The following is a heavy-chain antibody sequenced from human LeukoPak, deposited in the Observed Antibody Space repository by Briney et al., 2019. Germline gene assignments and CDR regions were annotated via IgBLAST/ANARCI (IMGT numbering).Heavy chain of an antibody. CDR3: ARAIPRGMEV. CDR1: GDTFSSYA. J-gene: IGHJ6*02. Sequence: GASVKVSCKLSGDTFSSYAISWVRQAPGQGLEWMGRIIPILGIANYAQKFQGIVTITADKSTSTACMELSSLRSEDTAVYYCARAIPRGMEVYGQGNTVTVSS. CDR2: IIPILGIA. D-gene: IGHD2-2*02. V-gene: IGHV1-69*04.